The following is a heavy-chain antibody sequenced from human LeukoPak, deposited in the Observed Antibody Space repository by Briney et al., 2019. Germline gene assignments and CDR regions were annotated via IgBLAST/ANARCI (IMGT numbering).Heavy chain of an antibody. CDR2: IKQDGREK. D-gene: IGHD3-3*01. CDR3: ARGGINDFWSGYYTVGMDV. V-gene: IGHV3-7*01. J-gene: IGHJ6*02. CDR1: GFTLSGYW. Sequence: GGSMRLSSAASGFTLSGYWMSWVRQPPGKGLEWVANIKQDGREKNYVDSVKGRFTIARDNAKNSLYLQMNSLRAEDTAVYYCARGGINDFWSGYYTVGMDVWGQETTVTVSS.